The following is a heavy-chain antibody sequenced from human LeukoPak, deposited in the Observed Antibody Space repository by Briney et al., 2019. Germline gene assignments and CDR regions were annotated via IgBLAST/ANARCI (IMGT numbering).Heavy chain of an antibody. CDR1: GFTFSSYS. CDR3: ARETSGSYYPVDY. J-gene: IGHJ4*02. CDR2: ISSSSSTI. V-gene: IGHV3-48*01. Sequence: PGGSLRLSCAASGFTFSSYSMNWVRQAPGKGLEWVSYISSSSSTIYYADSVKGRFTISRDNAKNSLYLQMNSLRAEDTAVYYCARETSGSYYPVDYWGQGTLVTVSP. D-gene: IGHD1-26*01.